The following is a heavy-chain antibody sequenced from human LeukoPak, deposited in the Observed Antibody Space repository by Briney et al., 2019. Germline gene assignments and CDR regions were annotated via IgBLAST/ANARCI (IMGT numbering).Heavy chain of an antibody. J-gene: IGHJ3*02. Sequence: SGPTLSKPSHALRLTFTISGFSFSSSGLGLGWIRQPPGKALERVAINYCADVKSYSSSLKSRLKITNDLSKNSVALTMTNTHPVDTATYYGADRLSMVRGVEGAVDIWGHGTMVTVSS. D-gene: IGHD3-10*01. CDR3: ADRLSMVRGVEGAVDI. V-gene: IGHV2-5*02. CDR2: NYCADVK. CDR1: GFSFSSSGLG.